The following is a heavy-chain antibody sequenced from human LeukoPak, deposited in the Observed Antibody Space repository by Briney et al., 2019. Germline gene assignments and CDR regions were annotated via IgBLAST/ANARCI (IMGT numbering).Heavy chain of an antibody. J-gene: IGHJ4*02. D-gene: IGHD6-19*01. V-gene: IGHV4-34*01. CDR2: INHSGST. CDR1: GGSFSGYY. CDR3: ARGHSSGWYRPFDY. Sequence: SETLSLTCAVYGGSFSGYYWSWIRQPPGKGPEWIGEINHSGSTNYNPSLKSRVTISVDTSKNQFSLKLSSVTAADTAVYYCARGHSSGWYRPFDYWGQGTLVTVSS.